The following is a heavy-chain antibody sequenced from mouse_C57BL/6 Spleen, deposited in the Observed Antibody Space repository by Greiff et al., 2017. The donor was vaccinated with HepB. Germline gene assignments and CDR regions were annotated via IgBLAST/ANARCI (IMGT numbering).Heavy chain of an antibody. Sequence: EVQVVESGGGLVQPGGSLSLSCAASGFTFTDYYMSWVRQPPGKALERLGFIRTKANSYTTEYSASVKGRFTISRDNSQSILYLQMNALRAEDSATYYCARAGYFDYWGQGTTLTVSS. V-gene: IGHV7-3*01. D-gene: IGHD4-1*01. CDR1: GFTFTDYY. CDR3: ARAGYFDY. J-gene: IGHJ2*01. CDR2: IRTKANSYTT.